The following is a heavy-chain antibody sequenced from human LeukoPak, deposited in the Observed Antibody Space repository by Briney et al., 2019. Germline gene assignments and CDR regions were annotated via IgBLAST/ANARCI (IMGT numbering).Heavy chain of an antibody. Sequence: PSETLSLTCTVSGGSISSYYWGWIRQPPGKGLEWIGSIYYSGSTYYNPSLKSRVTISVDTSKNQFSLKLSSVTAADTAVYYCARGVTAAPVGYWGQGTLVTVSS. CDR1: GGSISSYY. CDR3: ARGVTAAPVGY. V-gene: IGHV4-39*07. CDR2: IYYSGST. D-gene: IGHD2-2*01. J-gene: IGHJ4*02.